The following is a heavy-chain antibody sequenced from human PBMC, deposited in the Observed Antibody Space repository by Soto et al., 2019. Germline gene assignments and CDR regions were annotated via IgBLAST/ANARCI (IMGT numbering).Heavy chain of an antibody. CDR2: VYYSGNT. V-gene: IGHV4-59*08. D-gene: IGHD1-1*01. Sequence: SSETQSLTCTVSGDSIRSYFWNWIRQPPGKGLEWIGYVYYSGNTNYNPSLKSRVTMSVDTSKNQFSLRLISVTAADTAVYYCARLYKNNIPGYYYYYMDAWGKGTTVTVSS. J-gene: IGHJ6*03. CDR1: GDSIRSYF. CDR3: ARLYKNNIPGYYYYYMDA.